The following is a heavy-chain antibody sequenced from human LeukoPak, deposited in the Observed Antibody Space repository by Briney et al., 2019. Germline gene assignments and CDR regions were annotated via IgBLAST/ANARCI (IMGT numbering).Heavy chain of an antibody. J-gene: IGHJ2*01. V-gene: IGHV1-2*02. Sequence: ASVKVSCKASGYTFTGYYMHWVRQAPGQGLEWMGWINPNSGGTSYAQKFQGRVTMTRDTSISTAYMELSRLRSDDTAVYYCARGSPYYYGSEFDLWGRGTLVTVSS. CDR1: GYTFTGYY. CDR3: ARGSPYYYGSEFDL. CDR2: INPNSGGT. D-gene: IGHD3-10*01.